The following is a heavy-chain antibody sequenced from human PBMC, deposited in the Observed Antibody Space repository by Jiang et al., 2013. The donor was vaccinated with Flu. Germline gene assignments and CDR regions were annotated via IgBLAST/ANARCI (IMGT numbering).Heavy chain of an antibody. J-gene: IGHJ4*02. CDR2: SSGSGAST. CDR1: GFTFSSYA. CDR3: AKAPGYSSSSYYFEY. D-gene: IGHD6-6*01. V-gene: IGHV3-23*01. Sequence: GGLVQPGGSLRLSCGASGFTFSSYAMSWVRQAPGKGLEWVSISSGSGASTYYADSVKGRFTISRDNSQNTLSLQMNSLRAEDTALYYCAKAPGYSSSSYYFEYLGQGTLVTVSS.